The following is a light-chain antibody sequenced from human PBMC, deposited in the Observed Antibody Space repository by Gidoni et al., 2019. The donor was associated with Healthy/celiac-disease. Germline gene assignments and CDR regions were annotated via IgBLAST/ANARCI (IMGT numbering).Light chain of an antibody. V-gene: IGKV1-39*01. CDR1: QSISSY. Sequence: DIQMTQSPSSLSASVGDRVTITCRASQSISSYLNWYQQKPGKAPKLLIYAASSLQSGVPSGFSGSGSGTDFTLTISSLQPEDFATYYCQQSYSTPELTFGGXTKVEIK. CDR2: AAS. CDR3: QQSYSTPELT. J-gene: IGKJ4*01.